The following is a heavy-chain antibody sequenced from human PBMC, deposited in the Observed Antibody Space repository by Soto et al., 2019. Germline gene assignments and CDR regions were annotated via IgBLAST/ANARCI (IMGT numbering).Heavy chain of an antibody. Sequence: QVQLVESGGVVVQPGRSLRLSCAASGFTFSSYGMHWVRQAPGKGLEWVAVIWYDGSNKYYADSVTGRFTISRDNSKNTLYLQMTSLRASDTAVYYCARGNIAVAGTRGVYFDYLGQGTLVTVSS. J-gene: IGHJ4*02. V-gene: IGHV3-33*01. CDR1: GFTFSSYG. CDR3: ARGNIAVAGTRGVYFDY. D-gene: IGHD6-19*01. CDR2: IWYDGSNK.